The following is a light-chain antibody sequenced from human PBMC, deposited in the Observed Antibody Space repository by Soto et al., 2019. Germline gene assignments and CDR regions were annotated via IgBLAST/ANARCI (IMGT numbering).Light chain of an antibody. Sequence: DIQMTQSPSTLSASLGDRVTITCRASQSISSWLAWYQQKPGKAPKFLIYKASNLEVGVPSRFSGSGSGTEFTLTIDSLQPEDFATYYCQQVKSYPRTFGGGTKVDIK. CDR3: QQVKSYPRT. CDR1: QSISSW. V-gene: IGKV1-5*03. J-gene: IGKJ4*01. CDR2: KAS.